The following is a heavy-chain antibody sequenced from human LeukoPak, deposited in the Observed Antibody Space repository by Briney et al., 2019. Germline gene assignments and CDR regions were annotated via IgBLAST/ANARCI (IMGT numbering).Heavy chain of an antibody. CDR1: GFIFSNYG. V-gene: IGHV3-30*18. Sequence: PGRSLRLSCAASGFIFSNYGMHWVRQAPGKGLEWVAVISHDGRTEFYADSVKGRFTISRDNSKNTLDLQMFSLRAEDTAVYYCVKEPTSYSSGWYFHHWGQGTLVTVSS. CDR3: VKEPTSYSSGWYFHH. D-gene: IGHD6-25*01. CDR2: ISHDGRTE. J-gene: IGHJ1*01.